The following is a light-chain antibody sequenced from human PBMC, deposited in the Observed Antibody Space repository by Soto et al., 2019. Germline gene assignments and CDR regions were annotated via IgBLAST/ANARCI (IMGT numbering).Light chain of an antibody. Sequence: QSALTQPASVSGSPGQSITISCPGTSSDVGGYNYVSWYQQHPGKAPKLMIYEVSKRPSGVSNRFSGSKSGNTASLTISGLQAEDEGDYYCSSYTSSSTVVFGGGTKLTDL. CDR1: SSDVGGYNY. V-gene: IGLV2-14*01. CDR2: EVS. CDR3: SSYTSSSTVV. J-gene: IGLJ2*01.